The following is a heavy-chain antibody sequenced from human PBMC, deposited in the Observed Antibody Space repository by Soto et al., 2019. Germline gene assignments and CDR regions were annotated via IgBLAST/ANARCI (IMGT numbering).Heavy chain of an antibody. V-gene: IGHV3-30*03. J-gene: IGHJ4*02. CDR1: GFTFSNYG. CDR3: AIKAVNYLDS. CDR2: RSYDGSKK. D-gene: IGHD6-19*01. Sequence: QVQLVESGGGVVQPGRSLRLSCAASGFTFSNYGMHWVRQAPGKGLEWVAVRSYDGSKKYYADSVKGRVTISRDNSKNTLYLQINSIRAEDTAVYYCAIKAVNYLDSWGQGPLFTVSS.